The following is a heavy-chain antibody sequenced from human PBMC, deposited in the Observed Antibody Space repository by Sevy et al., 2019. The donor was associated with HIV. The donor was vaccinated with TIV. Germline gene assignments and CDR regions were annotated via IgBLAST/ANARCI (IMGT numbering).Heavy chain of an antibody. V-gene: IGHV3-48*03. CDR3: TRDLPPSATTVAHFDY. J-gene: IGHJ4*02. CDR1: GFTFSSFE. CDR2: ISSSGILI. D-gene: IGHD4-17*01. Sequence: GGSLRLSCAASGFTFSSFEMNWVRQTPGKGLEWVSFISSSGILIYYADSVKGRITISRDNDKNSLYLQMNSLRAEDTGVYYCTRDLPPSATTVAHFDYWGQGTLVTVSS.